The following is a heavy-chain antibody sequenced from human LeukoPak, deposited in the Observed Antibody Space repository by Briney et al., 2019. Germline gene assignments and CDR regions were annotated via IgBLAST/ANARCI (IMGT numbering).Heavy chain of an antibody. Sequence: SGGSLRLSRAASGFTFSNGWMTWVGQAPGKGLEWVGRIKSQTDGGTTDYAAPVKGRFTVSRDDSKNTLYLQMDSLKTEDTAVYYYTTGGSYDYWGQGTLVTVSS. V-gene: IGHV3-15*01. D-gene: IGHD3-10*01. CDR2: IKSQTDGGTT. CDR3: TTGGSYDY. J-gene: IGHJ4*02. CDR1: GFTFSNGW.